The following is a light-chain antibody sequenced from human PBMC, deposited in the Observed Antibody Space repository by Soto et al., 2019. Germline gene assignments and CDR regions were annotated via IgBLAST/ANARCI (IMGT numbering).Light chain of an antibody. CDR1: QSVLYNSNNKNY. V-gene: IGKV4-1*01. CDR3: QQSATTPYT. J-gene: IGKJ2*01. Sequence: DIVMTQSPDSLAVSLGERATINCKSSQSVLYNSNNKNYLSWYQQKPGQPPKLLIYWASTRDSGVPDRFSGSGSGTHFTLTISSLQAEDVAVYYCQQSATTPYTFGQGTKLEI. CDR2: WAS.